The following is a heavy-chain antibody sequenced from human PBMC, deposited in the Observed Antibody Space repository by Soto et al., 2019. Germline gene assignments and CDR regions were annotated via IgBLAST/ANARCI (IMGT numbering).Heavy chain of an antibody. V-gene: IGHV3-53*02. CDR3: ARSGVDAFDI. J-gene: IGHJ3*02. CDR2: IYSGGST. Sequence: EVQLVETGGGLIQPGGSLRLSCAASGFTVSSNYMSWVRQAPGKGLEWVSVIYSGGSTYYADSVKGRFTIYRDNSKVTLYLQMNSLRAKETAVYYWARSGVDAFDIWGQGTMVTVSS. D-gene: IGHD7-27*01. CDR1: GFTVSSNY.